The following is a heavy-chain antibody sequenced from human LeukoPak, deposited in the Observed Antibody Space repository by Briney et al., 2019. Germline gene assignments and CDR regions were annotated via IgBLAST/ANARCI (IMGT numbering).Heavy chain of an antibody. V-gene: IGHV4-59*01. CDR2: IYYSGST. Sequence: SETLSLTCTVSGGSISSYYWSWIRQPPGKGLEWIGNIYYSGSTNYNPSLKSRVTISVDTSKNQFSLKLSSVTAADTAVYYCARDRYYYDSSGYYYRSDDAFDIWGQGTMVTVSS. J-gene: IGHJ3*02. CDR3: ARDRYYYDSSGYYYRSDDAFDI. CDR1: GGSISSYY. D-gene: IGHD3-22*01.